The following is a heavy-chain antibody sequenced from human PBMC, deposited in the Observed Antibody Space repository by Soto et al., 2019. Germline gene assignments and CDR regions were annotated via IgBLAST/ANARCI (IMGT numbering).Heavy chain of an antibody. J-gene: IGHJ1*01. CDR1: GFTFSSYD. V-gene: IGHV3-30*03. CDR2: TSYDGSNK. CDR3: APDPFPRSRSWPAG. D-gene: IGHD6-13*01. Sequence: QVQLVQSGGGVVQPGRSLRLSCAASGFTFSSYDMHWVRQGPGKGLEWVAHTSYDGSNKKYADSVKGRFTISRDNCKNTLGMKRNSLRAEDTAVYYCAPDPFPRSRSWPAGWGQGTLVTVSS.